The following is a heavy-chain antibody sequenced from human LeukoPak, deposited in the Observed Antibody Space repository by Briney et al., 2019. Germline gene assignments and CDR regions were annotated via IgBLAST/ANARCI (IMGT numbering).Heavy chain of an antibody. CDR2: ISSSSSYI. CDR3: ARGVTTERYNWIDP. CDR1: GFTFSSYS. Sequence: GGSLRLSCAASGFTFSSYSMNWVRQAPGKGLEWVSSISSSSSYIYYADSVKGRFTISRDNAKNSLYLQMNSLRVEDTAVYCCARGVTTERYNWIDPWGQGTLVTVSS. D-gene: IGHD4-11*01. V-gene: IGHV3-21*01. J-gene: IGHJ5*02.